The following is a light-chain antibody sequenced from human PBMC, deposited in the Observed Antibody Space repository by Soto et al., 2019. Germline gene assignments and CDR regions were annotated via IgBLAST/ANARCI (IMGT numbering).Light chain of an antibody. Sequence: EIVMTQSPSTLSVSLGERATLTCRASQSVSIKLAWYQQKPGQAPRLLIYDTSTRATAIPARFSGSGSGTEFTLTISSLQSEDFAVYYCQQYNNWPPITFGQGTRLEIK. CDR1: QSVSIK. CDR2: DTS. CDR3: QQYNNWPPIT. V-gene: IGKV3-15*01. J-gene: IGKJ5*01.